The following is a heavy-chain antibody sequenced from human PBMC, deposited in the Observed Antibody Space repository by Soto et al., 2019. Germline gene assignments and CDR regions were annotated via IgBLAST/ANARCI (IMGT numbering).Heavy chain of an antibody. J-gene: IGHJ5*02. Sequence: QVHLRESGPGLVKPSGTLSLTCAVSGASISSSSWWSWVRQPPGKGLEWIGEIYHIGITHYTPSLKRRVTISVDKSENNFSRKLTSVTAADTAVYYGARGLRGTKYDFLMGGTWGQGALVIVSS. CDR2: IYHIGIT. D-gene: IGHD3-9*01. V-gene: IGHV4-4*02. CDR1: GASISSSSW. CDR3: ARGLRGTKYDFLMGGT.